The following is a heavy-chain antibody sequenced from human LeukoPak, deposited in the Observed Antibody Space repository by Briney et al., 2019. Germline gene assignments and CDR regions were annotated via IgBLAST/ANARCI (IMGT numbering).Heavy chain of an antibody. J-gene: IGHJ3*02. CDR3: ARDMRWFGRGDAFDI. V-gene: IGHV3-20*04. CDR1: GLTFEDYG. CDR2: INWNGGST. Sequence: GGSLRLSCPASGLTFEDYGMSWVRQAPGKGLEWVSGINWNGGSTGYADSVKGRFTISRDNAKNSLYLQMNSLRAEDTALYYCARDMRWFGRGDAFDIWGQGTMVTVSS. D-gene: IGHD3-10*01.